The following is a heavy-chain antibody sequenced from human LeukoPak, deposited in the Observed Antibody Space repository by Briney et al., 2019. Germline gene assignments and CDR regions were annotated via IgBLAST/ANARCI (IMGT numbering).Heavy chain of an antibody. CDR1: GFTVSSNY. CDR3: ARILSYYYGMDV. CDR2: IYSAGST. J-gene: IGHJ6*02. Sequence: GGSLRLSCAASGFTVSSNYMSWVRQAPGKGLEWVSVIYSAGSTDYADSVKGRFTISRDNSKNTLHLQMNSLRAEDTAVYFCARILSYYYGMDVWGQGTTVTVSS. V-gene: IGHV3-53*01.